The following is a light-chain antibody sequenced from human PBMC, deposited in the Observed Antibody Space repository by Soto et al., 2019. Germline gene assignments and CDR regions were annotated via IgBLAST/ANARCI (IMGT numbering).Light chain of an antibody. CDR3: SSYTGNADILYV. Sequence: SALIQPPSASGSPGQSVAISCTGTSSDVGAYNYVSWYQLHPGKAPKLIISEVTKRPSGVPDRFSGSKSGNTASLTVSGLQADDEADYHCSSYTGNADILYVFGSGTKLTVL. CDR2: EVT. J-gene: IGLJ1*01. V-gene: IGLV2-8*01. CDR1: SSDVGAYNY.